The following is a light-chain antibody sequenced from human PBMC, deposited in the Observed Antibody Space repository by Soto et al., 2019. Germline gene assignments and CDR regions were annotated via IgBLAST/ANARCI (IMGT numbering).Light chain of an antibody. CDR3: CSYAGSYTLV. CDR2: DVS. J-gene: IGLJ2*01. V-gene: IGLV2-11*01. CDR1: SSVVGGYNY. Sequence: QSVLTQPRSVSGSPGQSVTISCTGTSSVVGGYNYVSWYQQHPGKAPTLMIYDVSKRPSGVPDRFSGSKSVYTASLTISGLQAEDEADYYCCSYAGSYTLVFGGGTKVTVL.